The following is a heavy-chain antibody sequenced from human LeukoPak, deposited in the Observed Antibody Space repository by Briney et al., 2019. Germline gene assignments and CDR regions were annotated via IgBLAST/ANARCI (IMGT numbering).Heavy chain of an antibody. CDR3: ARARRHQGPYYYYMDV. Sequence: SETLSLTCAVSGGSISSGAYSWSWIRQPPGKGLEWIGEINHSGSTNYNPSLKSRVTISVDTSKNQFSLKLSSVTAADTAVYYCARARRHQGPYYYYMDVWGKGTTVTVSS. V-gene: IGHV4-30-2*01. D-gene: IGHD1-1*01. CDR2: INHSGST. J-gene: IGHJ6*03. CDR1: GGSISSGAYS.